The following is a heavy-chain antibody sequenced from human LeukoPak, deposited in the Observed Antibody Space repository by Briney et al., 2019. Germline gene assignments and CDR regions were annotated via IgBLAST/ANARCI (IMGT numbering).Heavy chain of an antibody. J-gene: IGHJ6*03. D-gene: IGHD2-2*01. V-gene: IGHV4-4*07. CDR2: IYTSGST. CDR3: ARGGYCSSTSCYLLDYYYYYMDV. Sequence: SETLSLTCTVSGGSISSYYWSWIRQPAGKGLEWIGRIYTSGSTNYNPSLKSRVTMSVDTSKNQFSLKLSSVTAADTAVYYCARGGYCSSTSCYLLDYYYYYMDVWGKGTTVTVSS. CDR1: GGSISSYY.